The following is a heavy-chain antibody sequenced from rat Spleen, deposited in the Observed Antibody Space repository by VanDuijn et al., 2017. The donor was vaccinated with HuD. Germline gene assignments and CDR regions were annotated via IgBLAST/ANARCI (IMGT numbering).Heavy chain of an antibody. Sequence: EVQLVEPDGGLVQPGRSLKLSCAASGFTFSDYYMAWVRQAPTKGLEWVATISYDGSSTYYRDTVKCRFTISRDNAKNTLYWQMNSLRSEDTATDYCARHSLYYYSRYIHEYFDNWGQGVMVTVSS. CDR1: GFTFSDYY. CDR3: ARHSLYYYSRYIHEYFDN. D-gene: IGHD1-2*01. V-gene: IGHV5-29*01. CDR2: ISYDGSST. J-gene: IGHJ2*01.